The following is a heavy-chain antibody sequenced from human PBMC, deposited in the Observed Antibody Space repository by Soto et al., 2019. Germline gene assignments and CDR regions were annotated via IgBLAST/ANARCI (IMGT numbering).Heavy chain of an antibody. V-gene: IGHV3-30*18. J-gene: IGHJ4*02. CDR3: AKDLDIVVVPAAIGYFDY. D-gene: IGHD2-2*03. Sequence: GGSLRLSCAASGFTFSSYGMHWVRQAPGKGLEWVAVISYDGSNKYYADSVKGRFTISRDNSKNTLYLQMNSLRAEDTAVYYCAKDLDIVVVPAAIGYFDYWGQGTLVTVSS. CDR2: ISYDGSNK. CDR1: GFTFSSYG.